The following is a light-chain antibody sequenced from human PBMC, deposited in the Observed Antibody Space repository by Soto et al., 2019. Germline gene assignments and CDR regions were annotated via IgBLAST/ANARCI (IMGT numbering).Light chain of an antibody. CDR3: QQYGNSPRT. Sequence: VMTQAPATLSVSPVERGNLXCRASQTINNNVAWYQLKDGQVPRLLIYGASSRATGIPDRFSGSGSGTDFTLTISRLEPEDFAVYFCQQYGNSPRTFGQGTRLEL. CDR1: QTINNN. V-gene: IGKV3-20*01. CDR2: GAS. J-gene: IGKJ5*01.